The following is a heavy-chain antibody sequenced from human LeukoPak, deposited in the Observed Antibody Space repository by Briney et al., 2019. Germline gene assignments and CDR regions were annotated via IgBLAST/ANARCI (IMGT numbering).Heavy chain of an antibody. V-gene: IGHV3-23*01. CDR3: AQDATDFDSSGQTYFDN. CDR1: GFTFSSYS. D-gene: IGHD3-22*01. Sequence: GGSLRLSCAASGFTFSSYSMNWVRQAPGKGLEWVSAISGSGGYTFYSDSVKGRFTISRDNSKNTLSLQMNSLRAEDTAVYYCAQDATDFDSSGQTYFDNWGQGTLVTVSS. CDR2: ISGSGGYT. J-gene: IGHJ4*02.